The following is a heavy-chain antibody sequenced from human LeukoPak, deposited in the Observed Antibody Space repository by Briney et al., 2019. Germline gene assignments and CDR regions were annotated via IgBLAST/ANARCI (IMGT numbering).Heavy chain of an antibody. Sequence: ASVKVSCKASGGTFNSYAISWVRHAPGQGLEWMGGIIPIFGTANYAQKFQGRVTITADESTSTAYMELSSLRSEDTAVYYCAREGAYGDFTGVYWGQGTLVTVSS. V-gene: IGHV1-69*01. J-gene: IGHJ4*02. CDR1: GGTFNSYA. D-gene: IGHD4-17*01. CDR2: IIPIFGTA. CDR3: AREGAYGDFTGVY.